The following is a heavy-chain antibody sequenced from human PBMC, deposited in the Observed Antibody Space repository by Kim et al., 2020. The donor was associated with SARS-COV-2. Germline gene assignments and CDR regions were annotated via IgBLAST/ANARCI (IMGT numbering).Heavy chain of an antibody. J-gene: IGHJ5*02. CDR3: ARTTASGGTRFDP. Sequence: RYRPPCQGQVTISADKSISTAYLQWSSLKASDTAMYYCARTTASGGTRFDPWGQGTLVTVSS. V-gene: IGHV5-51*01. D-gene: IGHD6-13*01.